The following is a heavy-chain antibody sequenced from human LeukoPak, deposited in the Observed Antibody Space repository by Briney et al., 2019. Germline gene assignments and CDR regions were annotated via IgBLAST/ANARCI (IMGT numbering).Heavy chain of an antibody. V-gene: IGHV3-48*03. Sequence: PGGSLRLSCAASGFTFSSYEMNWVRQAPGKGLEWVSYISSSGSTIYYADSVKGRFTISRDNAKNSLYLQMNSLRAEDTAVYYCARGWPRTTYYFDYWGQGTLVTVSS. CDR1: GFTFSSYE. CDR2: ISSSGSTI. CDR3: ARGWPRTTYYFDY. J-gene: IGHJ4*02. D-gene: IGHD1-1*01.